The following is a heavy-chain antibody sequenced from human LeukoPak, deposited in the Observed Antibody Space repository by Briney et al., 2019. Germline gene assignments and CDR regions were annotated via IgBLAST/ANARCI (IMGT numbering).Heavy chain of an antibody. CDR1: GFTFSSYA. CDR2: SGSGGST. Sequence: GGSLRLSCAASGFTFSSYAMSWVRQAPGKGLEWVSGSGSGGSTYYAGSVKGRFTISRDNSKNTLHLQMNSLRAEDTAVYYCAKDFWSGYYPNYWGQGTLVTVSS. D-gene: IGHD3-3*01. CDR3: AKDFWSGYYPNY. J-gene: IGHJ4*02. V-gene: IGHV3-23*01.